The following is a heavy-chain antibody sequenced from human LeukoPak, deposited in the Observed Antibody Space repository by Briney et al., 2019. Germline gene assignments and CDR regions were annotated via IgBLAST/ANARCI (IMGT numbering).Heavy chain of an antibody. CDR1: GFTFSSSG. Sequence: GGSLRLFCAASGFTFSSSGMHWVRQAPGKGLEWVAVISYDATNKYYADSVKGRFTLSRDNSKNTLYLQTNTLRDEDTAVYYCAKASSNYFYYFEYWGQGTLVTVSS. D-gene: IGHD2/OR15-2a*01. V-gene: IGHV3-30*18. CDR2: ISYDATNK. CDR3: AKASSNYFYYFEY. J-gene: IGHJ4*02.